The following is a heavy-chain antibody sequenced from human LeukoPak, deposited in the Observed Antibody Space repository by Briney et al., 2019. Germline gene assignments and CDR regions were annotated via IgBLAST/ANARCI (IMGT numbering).Heavy chain of an antibody. CDR1: GFTFDDYA. J-gene: IGHJ4*02. CDR3: AKEGGYSYGNQFDY. D-gene: IGHD5-18*01. V-gene: IGHV3-9*01. Sequence: PGGSLRLSCEASGFTFDDYAMHWVRQVPGKGLEWVSGISWNSGRTDYAHSVQARFTISRDNDKNSLYLQMNSLRAEDTAVYYCAKEGGYSYGNQFDYWGQGTLVTVSS. CDR2: ISWNSGRT.